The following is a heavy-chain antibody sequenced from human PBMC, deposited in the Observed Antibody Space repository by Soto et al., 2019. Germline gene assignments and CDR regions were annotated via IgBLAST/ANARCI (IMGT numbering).Heavy chain of an antibody. J-gene: IGHJ5*02. CDR1: GFTFSSYA. CDR3: AKDFVIVVVMPHGFDP. CDR2: ISGSGGST. D-gene: IGHD3-22*01. Sequence: GGSLRLSCAASGFTFSSYAMSWVRQAPGKGLEWVSAISGSGGSTYYADSVKGRFTISRDNSKNTLYLQMNSLRAEDTAVYYCAKDFVIVVVMPHGFDPWGQGTLVTVSS. V-gene: IGHV3-23*01.